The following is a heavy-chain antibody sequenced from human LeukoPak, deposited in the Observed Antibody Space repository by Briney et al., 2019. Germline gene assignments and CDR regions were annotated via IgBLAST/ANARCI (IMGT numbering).Heavy chain of an antibody. CDR3: ARRRNWNYGGYFDY. CDR1: GYSISSGYY. CDR2: VYHSGST. Sequence: SETLSLTCAVSGYSISSGYYWGWIRQPPGKGLEWIGSVYHSGSTYYNPSLKSRVTIPVDTSNNQFSLKLSSVTAADTAVYYCARRRNWNYGGYFDYWGQGTLVTVSS. D-gene: IGHD1-7*01. J-gene: IGHJ4*02. V-gene: IGHV4-38-2*01.